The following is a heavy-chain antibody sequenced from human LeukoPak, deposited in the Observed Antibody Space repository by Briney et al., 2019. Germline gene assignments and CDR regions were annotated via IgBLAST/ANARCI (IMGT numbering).Heavy chain of an antibody. J-gene: IGHJ4*02. V-gene: IGHV3-23*01. CDR3: AKDVWRSNSPPWHFDC. CDR1: RFTFSNYA. CDR2: ISGSGEDP. Sequence: KPGGSLRLSCAASRFTFSNYAMNWVRQAPGKGLEWVSSISGSGEDPSYADSVKGRFTISRDNSRNTLYLQMNSLRAEDTAVYYCAKDVWRSNSPPWHFDCRGQGTLVIVSS. D-gene: IGHD3-16*01.